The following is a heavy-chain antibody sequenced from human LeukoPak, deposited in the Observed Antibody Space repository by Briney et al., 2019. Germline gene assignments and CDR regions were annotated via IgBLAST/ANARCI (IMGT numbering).Heavy chain of an antibody. J-gene: IGHJ4*02. Sequence: SETLSLTCTVSGGSISSYYWSWIRQPPGKGLEWIGYIYTSGSTNYNPSLKSRVTISVDTSKNQFSLKLSSVTAADTAVYYCLGGLGATTGFFDYWGQGTLVTVSS. CDR3: LGGLGATTGFFDY. CDR1: GGSISSYY. CDR2: IYTSGST. V-gene: IGHV4-4*09. D-gene: IGHD1-26*01.